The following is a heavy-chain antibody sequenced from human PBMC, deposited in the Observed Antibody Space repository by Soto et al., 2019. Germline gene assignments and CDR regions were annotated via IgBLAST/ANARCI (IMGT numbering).Heavy chain of an antibody. CDR3: ARDSRSSTRTFDY. Sequence: GPSVKVSCKASGYTFTSYAMHWVRQAPGQRLEWMGWINAGNGNTKYSQKFQGRVTITRDTSASTAYMELSSLRSEDTAVYYCARDSRSSTRTFDYWGQGTLVTVSS. CDR1: GYTFTSYA. J-gene: IGHJ4*02. D-gene: IGHD2-2*01. CDR2: INAGNGNT. V-gene: IGHV1-3*01.